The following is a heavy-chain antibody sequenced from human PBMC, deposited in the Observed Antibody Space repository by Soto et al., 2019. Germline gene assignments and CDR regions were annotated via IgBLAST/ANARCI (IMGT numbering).Heavy chain of an antibody. J-gene: IGHJ6*02. Sequence: SGTRALTCAVSGGSISSSKWWSWVRQPPGKGLEWIGEIYHSGSTDYNPSLKSRVTISVDKSKNQFSLKLSSVTAADTAVYYCARAKIKFLYYGMDIWGPGTTVTVSS. CDR3: ARAKIKFLYYGMDI. V-gene: IGHV4-4*02. CDR1: GGSISSSKW. CDR2: IYHSGST.